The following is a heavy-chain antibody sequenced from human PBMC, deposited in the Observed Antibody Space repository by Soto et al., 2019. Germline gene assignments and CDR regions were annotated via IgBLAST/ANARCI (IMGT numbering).Heavy chain of an antibody. J-gene: IGHJ4*02. CDR3: ARGYSSSSGIFDY. CDR2: IYYSGST. D-gene: IGHD6-6*01. CDR1: GGSISSGGYY. Sequence: SETLSLTCTVSGGSISSGGYYWSWIRQHPGKGLEWIGYIYYSGSTYYNPSLKSRVTISVDTSKNQFSPKLSSVTAADTAVYYCARGYSSSSGIFDYWGQGTLVTVSS. V-gene: IGHV4-31*03.